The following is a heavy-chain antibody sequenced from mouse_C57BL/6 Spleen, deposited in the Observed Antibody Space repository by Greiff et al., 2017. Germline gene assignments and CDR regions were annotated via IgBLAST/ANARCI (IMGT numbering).Heavy chain of an antibody. CDR3: AAPHWYFDV. V-gene: IGHV1-42*01. CDR2: INPSTGGT. Sequence: EVQLQQSGPELVKPGASVKISCKASGYSFTGYYMNWVKQSPEKSLEWIGEINPSTGGTTYNKKFKAKATLTVDKSSSTAYMQLKSLTSEDSAVYYCAAPHWYFDVWGTGTTVTVSS. CDR1: GYSFTGYY. J-gene: IGHJ1*03.